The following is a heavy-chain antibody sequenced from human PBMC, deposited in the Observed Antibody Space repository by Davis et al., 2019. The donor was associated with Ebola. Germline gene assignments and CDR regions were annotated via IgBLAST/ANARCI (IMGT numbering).Heavy chain of an antibody. CDR1: GFTFSSYD. CDR2: IWYDGSTK. V-gene: IGHV3-33*01. D-gene: IGHD6-6*01. J-gene: IGHJ4*02. Sequence: PGGSLRLSCTASGFTFSSYDIHWVRQAPGKGLQWVAVIWYDGSTKYYADSVKGRSTISRDNSKNTLYLQMNSLRAEDTAVYYCARDQYTSSSLDYWGQGTLVTVSS. CDR3: ARDQYTSSSLDY.